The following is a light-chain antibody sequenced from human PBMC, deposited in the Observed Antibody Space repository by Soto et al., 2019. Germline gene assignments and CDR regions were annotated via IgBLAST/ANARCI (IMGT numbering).Light chain of an antibody. J-gene: IGKJ1*01. V-gene: IGKV3-20*01. CDR3: QQYGSSLGT. CDR1: QSVSSSY. Sequence: EIVLTPSPGTLSILPAARATLSGRASQSVSSSYLAWYQQKPGQAPRLLIYGASSRATGSPDRFSGSGSGTDFTLTIIRLEPEEYAVNYCQQYGSSLGTFGQGTKVDIK. CDR2: GAS.